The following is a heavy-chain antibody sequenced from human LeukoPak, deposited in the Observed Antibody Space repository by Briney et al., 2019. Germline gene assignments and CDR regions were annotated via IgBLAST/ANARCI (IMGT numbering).Heavy chain of an antibody. Sequence: ASVKVSCKASGGTFSSYAISWVRQAPGQGLEWMGGIIPIFGTANYAQKFQGRVTITADKSKSTAYMELSSLRSEDTAVYYCARGERLLWFGEFESRQYFQHWGQGTLVTVSS. CDR1: GGTFSSYA. J-gene: IGHJ1*01. CDR2: IIPIFGTA. V-gene: IGHV1-69*06. CDR3: ARGERLLWFGEFESRQYFQH. D-gene: IGHD3-10*01.